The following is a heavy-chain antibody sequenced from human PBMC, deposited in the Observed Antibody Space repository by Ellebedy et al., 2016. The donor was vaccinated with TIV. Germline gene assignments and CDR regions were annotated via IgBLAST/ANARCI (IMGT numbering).Heavy chain of an antibody. CDR2: INQDGSQK. CDR1: GFTFRSYW. CDR3: ARDGAYGDYSPGQYCLDV. D-gene: IGHD4-17*01. V-gene: IGHV3-7*03. J-gene: IGHJ6*02. Sequence: GESLKISCAASGFTFRSYWMSWVRQAPGKGLEWMANINQDGSQKYYVDSVKGRFTISRDNARNSLYLQMNSLTVEDTAIYYCARDGAYGDYSPGQYCLDVWGQGTTVTVS.